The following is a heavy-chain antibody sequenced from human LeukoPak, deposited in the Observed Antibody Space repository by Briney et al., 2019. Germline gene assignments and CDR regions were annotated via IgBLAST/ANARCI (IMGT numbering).Heavy chain of an antibody. J-gene: IGHJ3*02. V-gene: IGHV5-51*01. CDR2: IYPGDSDT. CDR1: GYSFTSYW. D-gene: IGHD5-18*01. Sequence: GESLKISCKGSGYSFTSYWIGWVRRMPGKGLEWMGIIYPGDSDTRYSPSFQGQVTISADKSISTAYLQWSSLKASDTAMYYCARVPYSYGYQGAFDIWGQGTMVTVSS. CDR3: ARVPYSYGYQGAFDI.